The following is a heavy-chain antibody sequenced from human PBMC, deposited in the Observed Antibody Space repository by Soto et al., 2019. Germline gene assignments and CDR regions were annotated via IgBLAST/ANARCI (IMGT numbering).Heavy chain of an antibody. Sequence: ASVKVSCKASGGTFSTSSFSWVRQAPGQGLEWMGGIIPIFGTANYAQKFQGRVTITADESTSTAYMELSSLRSEDAAVYYCARDQPQAYCGGDCYYRYGMDVWGQGTTVTVSS. D-gene: IGHD2-21*02. V-gene: IGHV1-69*13. CDR2: IIPIFGTA. CDR3: ARDQPQAYCGGDCYYRYGMDV. CDR1: GGTFSTSS. J-gene: IGHJ6*02.